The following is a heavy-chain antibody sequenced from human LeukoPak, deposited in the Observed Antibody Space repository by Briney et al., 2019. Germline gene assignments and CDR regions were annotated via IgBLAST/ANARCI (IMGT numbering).Heavy chain of an antibody. CDR2: ISSSGSTI. CDR3: AREVVVVPAAMNYYYYYGMDV. J-gene: IGHJ6*02. V-gene: IGHV3-11*01. CDR1: GFTFSDYY. D-gene: IGHD2-2*01. Sequence: GGSLRLSCAASGFTFSDYYMSWIRQAPGKGLEWVSYISSSGSTIYYADSVKGRLTISRDNAKNSLYLQMNSLRAEDTAVYYCAREVVVVPAAMNYYYYYGMDVWGQGTTVTVSS.